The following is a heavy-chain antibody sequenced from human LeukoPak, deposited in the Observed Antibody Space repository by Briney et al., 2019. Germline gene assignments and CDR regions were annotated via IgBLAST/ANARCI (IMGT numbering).Heavy chain of an antibody. CDR3: ARDGSVPATIRDAKLGFGVFDP. Sequence: ASVKVSCKASGYTFTGTYMHWVRQAPGQGLEWMGWINPNTGDTNYPQKFQGRVTMTRDTAISVAYMELRSLRSDDTAIYYCARDGSVPATIRDAKLGFGVFDPWAQGTQVTVSS. CDR1: GYTFTGTY. V-gene: IGHV1-2*02. J-gene: IGHJ5*02. D-gene: IGHD2-2*02. CDR2: INPNTGDT.